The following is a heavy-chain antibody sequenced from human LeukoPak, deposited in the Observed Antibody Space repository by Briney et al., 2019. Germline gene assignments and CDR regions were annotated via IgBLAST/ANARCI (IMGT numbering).Heavy chain of an antibody. D-gene: IGHD6-13*01. J-gene: IGHJ6*02. CDR2: ISGSGGST. Sequence: GGSLRLSCAASGFTFSSYAMSWVRQAPGKGLEWVSAISGSGGSTYYADSVKGRFTISRDNSKNTLYLQMNSLRAEDTAVYYCAREGSSSWYQPLYYYYYGMDVWGQGTTVTVSS. V-gene: IGHV3-23*01. CDR1: GFTFSSYA. CDR3: AREGSSSWYQPLYYYYYGMDV.